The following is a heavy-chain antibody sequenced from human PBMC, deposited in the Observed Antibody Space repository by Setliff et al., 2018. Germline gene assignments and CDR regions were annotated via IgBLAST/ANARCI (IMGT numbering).Heavy chain of an antibody. CDR2: SRYAENYQ. J-gene: IGHJ4*02. Sequence: GGSLRLSCAASGFTISYYAIHWVRQAPGKGLEWVAVSRYAENYQYYADSVKGRFTISRDNSKNTLYLQMNSLRPEDTAVYYCARLPNYVWGSPVDYWGQGTLVTVSS. D-gene: IGHD3-16*01. V-gene: IGHV3-30-3*01. CDR1: GFTISYYA. CDR3: ARLPNYVWGSPVDY.